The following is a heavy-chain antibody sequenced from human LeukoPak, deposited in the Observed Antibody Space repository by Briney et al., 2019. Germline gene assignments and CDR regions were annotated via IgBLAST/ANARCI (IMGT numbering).Heavy chain of an antibody. V-gene: IGHV1-69*05. CDR3: ATGGPSDYGDSGLY. D-gene: IGHD4-17*01. CDR2: IIPIFGTT. CDR1: GGTFSSYA. Sequence: SVKVSCKASGGTFSSYAVSWVRQAPGQGLEWMGGIIPIFGTTKYTQKFQGRVTITTDEPTSTAYIEPRSLRSEDTAVYYCATGGPSDYGDSGLYWGQGTLVTVSS. J-gene: IGHJ4*02.